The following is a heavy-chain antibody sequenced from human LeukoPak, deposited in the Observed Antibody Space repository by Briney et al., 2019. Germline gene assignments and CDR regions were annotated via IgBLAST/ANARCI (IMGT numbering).Heavy chain of an antibody. J-gene: IGHJ3*02. D-gene: IGHD2-15*01. CDR2: ISSSSSYI. Sequence: GGSLRLSCAASGFTFSSYSMNWVRQAPGKGLEWVSSISSSSSYIYYADSVKGRFTISRDNAKNSLYLQMNSLRAEDTAVYYCARDYCSGGSCYSGPGLPKDAFDIWGQGTMVTVSS. CDR1: GFTFSSYS. V-gene: IGHV3-21*01. CDR3: ARDYCSGGSCYSGPGLPKDAFDI.